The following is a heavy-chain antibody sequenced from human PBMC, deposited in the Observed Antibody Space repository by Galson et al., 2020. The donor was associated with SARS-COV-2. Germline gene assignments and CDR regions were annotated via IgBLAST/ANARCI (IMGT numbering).Heavy chain of an antibody. CDR1: GLSFSSYW. J-gene: IGHJ4*02. CDR3: VSAAAGTDGLDY. Sequence: GGSLRLSCAASGLSFSSYWMGWVRQAPGKGLEWVATIKEDGSEKYYVDSVKGRFTISRDNAKNSLYLQMNSLRAEDTAVYYCVSAAAGTDGLDYWGQGTLVAVSS. CDR2: IKEDGSEK. V-gene: IGHV3-7*01. D-gene: IGHD6-25*01.